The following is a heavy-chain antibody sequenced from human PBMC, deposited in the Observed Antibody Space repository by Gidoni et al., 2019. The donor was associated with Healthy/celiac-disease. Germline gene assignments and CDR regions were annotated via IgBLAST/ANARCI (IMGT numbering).Heavy chain of an antibody. CDR1: GGSISRYY. Sequence: QVQLQESGPGLVKPSETLSLTCTVSGGSISRYYWSWIRQPPGKGLAWIGYIYYSGSTNYNPSLKSRVTISVDTSKNQFSLKLSSVTAADTAVYYCARARYYYGSGSYNSLDVWGKGTTVTVSS. D-gene: IGHD3-10*01. J-gene: IGHJ6*03. CDR3: ARARYYYGSGSYNSLDV. V-gene: IGHV4-59*01. CDR2: IYYSGST.